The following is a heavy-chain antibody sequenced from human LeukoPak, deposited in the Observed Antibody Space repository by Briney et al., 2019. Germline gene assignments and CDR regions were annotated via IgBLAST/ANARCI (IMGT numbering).Heavy chain of an antibody. V-gene: IGHV4-39*01. Sequence: SEVLSLTCTVSGGSISSSGYYWGWIRQPPGKGLEWIATIYYTGSTYYSPSLRSRVTISVDTSKDQFSLKLTSVTAADTAVYYCARLTGGYSYGYAGYWGQGTLVTVSS. CDR2: IYYTGST. J-gene: IGHJ4*02. D-gene: IGHD5-18*01. CDR1: GGSISSSGYY. CDR3: ARLTGGYSYGYAGY.